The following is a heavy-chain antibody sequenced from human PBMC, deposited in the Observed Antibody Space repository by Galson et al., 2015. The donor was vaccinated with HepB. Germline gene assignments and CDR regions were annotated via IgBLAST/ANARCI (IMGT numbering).Heavy chain of an antibody. Sequence: SLRLSCAASGFTFSSYGMHWVRQAPGKGLEWVAFIRYDGSNKYYADSVKGRFTISRDNSKNTLYLQMNSLRAEDTAVYYCAKGLIWGSGNPIGEYFQHWGQGTLVTVSS. J-gene: IGHJ1*01. CDR1: GFTFSSYG. V-gene: IGHV3-30*02. D-gene: IGHD3-10*01. CDR3: AKGLIWGSGNPIGEYFQH. CDR2: IRYDGSNK.